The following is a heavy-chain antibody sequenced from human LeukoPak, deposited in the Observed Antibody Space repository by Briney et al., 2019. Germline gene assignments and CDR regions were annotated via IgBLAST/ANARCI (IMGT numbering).Heavy chain of an antibody. Sequence: SETLSLTCTVSGGSISSSSYYWGWIRQPPGKGLEWIGSIYYSGSTYYNPSLKSRVTISVDTSKNQFSLKLSSVTAADTAVYYCATNSGSLTGGLFDYWGQGTLVTVSS. CDR3: ATNSGSLTGGLFDY. CDR1: GGSISSSSYY. J-gene: IGHJ4*02. CDR2: IYYSGST. D-gene: IGHD1-26*01. V-gene: IGHV4-39*07.